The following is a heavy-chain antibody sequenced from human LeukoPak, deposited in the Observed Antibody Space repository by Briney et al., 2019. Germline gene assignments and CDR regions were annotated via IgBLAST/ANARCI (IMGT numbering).Heavy chain of an antibody. CDR3: ARDDYAWGNALDY. Sequence: SETLSLTCAVYGGSFSGYYWSWIRQPPGKGLEWIGEINHSGSTNYNPSLKSRVTISVDTSKNQFSLKLSSVTAADTAVYYCARDDYAWGNALDYWGQGTLVTVSS. D-gene: IGHD3-16*01. J-gene: IGHJ4*02. CDR2: INHSGST. CDR1: GGSFSGYY. V-gene: IGHV4-34*01.